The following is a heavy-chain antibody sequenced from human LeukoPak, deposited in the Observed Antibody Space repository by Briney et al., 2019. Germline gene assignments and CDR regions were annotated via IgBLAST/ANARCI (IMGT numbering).Heavy chain of an antibody. V-gene: IGHV3-21*01. J-gene: IGHJ4*02. CDR3: EGGANTRGY. CDR1: GLTFSSYS. D-gene: IGHD2-15*01. Sequence: GGSLRLSCAASGLTFSSYSMNWVRQAPGKGLEWVSSISSSSSYIYYADSVRGRFTISRDNAKNSLYLQMNSLRAEDTAVYYCEGGANTRGYWGQGTLVTVSS. CDR2: ISSSSSYI.